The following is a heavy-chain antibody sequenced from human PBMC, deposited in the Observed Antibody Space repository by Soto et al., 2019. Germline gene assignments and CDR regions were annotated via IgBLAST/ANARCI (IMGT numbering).Heavy chain of an antibody. D-gene: IGHD2-2*01. CDR1: GDSISSYY. V-gene: IGHV4-59*01. CDR3: ALRSMAVVPEY. CDR2: LYYGRSA. Sequence: QVQLQESGPGLVKPSETLSLTCAVSGDSISSYYCMWIRQPPGKGLESIGYLYYGRSANHNPSLTILATSSVDTSTNQCSLTLTSMTAADTAVYYCALRSMAVVPEYWGQGTLVTVSS. J-gene: IGHJ4*02.